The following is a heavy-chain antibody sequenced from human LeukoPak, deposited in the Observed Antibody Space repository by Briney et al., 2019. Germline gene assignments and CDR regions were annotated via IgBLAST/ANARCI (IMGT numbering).Heavy chain of an antibody. D-gene: IGHD6-13*01. V-gene: IGHV1-2*06. J-gene: IGHJ4*02. Sequence: GASVKVSCKTSGYTFTAYYMHWVRQAPGQGLEWMGRIDPNTGGTNYAQNFQGRVTLTRDTSISTAYMELNRLTSGDTAIYYCASLEISGYSSSWYDYWGQGTLVTVSS. CDR3: ASLEISGYSSSWYDY. CDR1: GYTFTAYY. CDR2: IDPNTGGT.